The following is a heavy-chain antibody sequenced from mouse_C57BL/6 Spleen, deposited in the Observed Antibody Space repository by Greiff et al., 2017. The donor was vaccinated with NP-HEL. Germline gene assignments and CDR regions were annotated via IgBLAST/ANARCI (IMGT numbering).Heavy chain of an antibody. CDR1: GYTFTSYW. V-gene: IGHV1-7*01. J-gene: IGHJ4*01. Sequence: QVQLQQSGAELAKPGASVKLSCKASGYTFTSYWMHWVKQRPGQGLAWIGYINPSSGYTKYNQKFKDKATLTADKSSSTAYMQLSSLTYEDSAVYYCASSYYSNSEDAMDYWGQGTSVTVSS. D-gene: IGHD2-5*01. CDR2: INPSSGYT. CDR3: ASSYYSNSEDAMDY.